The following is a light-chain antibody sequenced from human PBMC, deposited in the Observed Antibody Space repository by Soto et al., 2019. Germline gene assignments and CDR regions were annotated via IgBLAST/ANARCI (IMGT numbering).Light chain of an antibody. V-gene: IGLV1-51*01. CDR1: RSNIGNNY. Sequence: QSVLTQPPSASGTPGQRVSFFCSGSRSNIGNNYVSWYQHLPGTAPKLLIYDNDKRPSGIPDRFSASKSGTSATLGITGLQTGDEADYYCEAWDSSLSAGVFGGGTKLTVL. CDR2: DND. CDR3: EAWDSSLSAGV. J-gene: IGLJ3*02.